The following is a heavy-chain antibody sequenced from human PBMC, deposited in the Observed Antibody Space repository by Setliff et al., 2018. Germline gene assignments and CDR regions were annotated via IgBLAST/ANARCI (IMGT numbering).Heavy chain of an antibody. CDR2: NIPVLGSA. Sequence: SVKVSCKVSGGTFSNYAINWVRQAPGQGLQWMGRNIPVLGSADYAQTFQGRGTFTADESTRTDSVKGRFTISSDSSKNTLYLQMNSLRAEDTAVYYCAKPQVELRWGFESWGQGTLVTVSS. CDR3: YLQMNSLRAEDTAVYYCAKPQVELRWGFES. CDR1: GGTFSNYA. V-gene: IGHV1-69*11. J-gene: IGHJ4*02. D-gene: IGHD3-16*01.